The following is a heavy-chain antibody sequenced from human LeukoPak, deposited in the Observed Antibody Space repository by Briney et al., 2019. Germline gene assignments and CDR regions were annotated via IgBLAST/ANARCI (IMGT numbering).Heavy chain of an antibody. CDR1: GYSFTSYW. CDR3: ASHGRDCSSTSCSDAFDI. D-gene: IGHD2-2*01. CDR2: IYPGDSDT. Sequence: GESLKISCKGSGYSFTSYWIGWVRQMPGKGLEWMGIIYPGDSDTRYSPSFQGQVTTSADKSISTAYLQWSSLKASDTAMYYCASHGRDCSSTSCSDAFDIWGQGTMVTVSS. V-gene: IGHV5-51*01. J-gene: IGHJ3*02.